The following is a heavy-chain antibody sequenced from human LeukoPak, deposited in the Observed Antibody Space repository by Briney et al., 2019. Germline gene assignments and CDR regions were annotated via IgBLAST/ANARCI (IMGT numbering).Heavy chain of an antibody. J-gene: IGHJ4*02. V-gene: IGHV2-5*02. CDR2: IYWDDDK. Sequence: SGPTLVNPTQTLTLTCTFSVFSLSTSGVGVGWIRQPPGKALEWLALIYWDDDKRYSPSLKSRLTITKDTYKHQVVLTMTNMDLVDTATYYCAHRRSGERYFHYWGQGTLVTVSS. CDR3: AHRRSGERYFHY. D-gene: IGHD4-17*01. CDR1: VFSLSTSGVG.